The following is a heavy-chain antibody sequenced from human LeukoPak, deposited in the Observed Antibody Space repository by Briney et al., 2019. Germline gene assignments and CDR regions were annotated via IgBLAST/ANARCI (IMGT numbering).Heavy chain of an antibody. CDR2: MHTSGTP. J-gene: IGHJ4*02. CDR1: GGSISSYY. Sequence: SETLSLICTVSGGSISSYYWSWIRQPPGKGLEWIGYMHTSGTPTYSPSLMSRVTISVDTSKKQVSLKLSSVTAADTAVYYCARRDSSGYWYFDYWGQGTLVTVSS. CDR3: ARRDSSGYWYFDY. D-gene: IGHD3-22*01. V-gene: IGHV4-4*09.